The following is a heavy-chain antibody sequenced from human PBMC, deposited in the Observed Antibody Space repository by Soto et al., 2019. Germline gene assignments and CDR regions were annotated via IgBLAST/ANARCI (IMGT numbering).Heavy chain of an antibody. CDR1: GFTFSNFW. V-gene: IGHV3-74*03. D-gene: IGHD5-18*01. CDR2: IYSDGSGP. CDR3: ATLNSFGSDY. Sequence: VGSLRLSCAASGFTFSNFWMHWVRQAPGQGLVWVSRIYSDGSGPMYADSVKGRFTISRDNAKSTLYLQMNSLRPEDTAVYYCATLNSFGSDYWGRGTLVTVSS. J-gene: IGHJ4*02.